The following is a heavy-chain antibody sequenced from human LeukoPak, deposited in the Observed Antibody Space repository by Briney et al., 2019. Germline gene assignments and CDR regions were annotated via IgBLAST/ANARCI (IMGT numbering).Heavy chain of an antibody. J-gene: IGHJ4*02. D-gene: IGHD1-26*01. Sequence: GGSLRLSCVGSGFTSIAYALTWARQAPGKGLEWVAVISYDGSNKYYADSVKGRFTISRDNSKNTLYLQMNSLRAEDTAVYYCARDRVGATDYFDYWGQGTLVTVSS. V-gene: IGHV3-30-3*01. CDR3: ARDRVGATDYFDY. CDR1: GFTSIAYA. CDR2: ISYDGSNK.